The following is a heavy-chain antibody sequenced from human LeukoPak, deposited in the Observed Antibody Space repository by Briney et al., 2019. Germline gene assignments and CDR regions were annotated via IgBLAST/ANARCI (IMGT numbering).Heavy chain of an antibody. CDR2: INPNSGGT. D-gene: IGHD2-15*01. Sequence: ASVKVSCKASGYTFTGYYMHWVRQAPGQGLEWMGRINPNSGGTNYAQKFQGRVTMTRDTSISTAYMELSRLRSDDTAVYYCARVKRGGSCYSSWGQGTLVTVSS. V-gene: IGHV1-2*06. J-gene: IGHJ5*02. CDR1: GYTFTGYY. CDR3: ARVKRGGSCYSS.